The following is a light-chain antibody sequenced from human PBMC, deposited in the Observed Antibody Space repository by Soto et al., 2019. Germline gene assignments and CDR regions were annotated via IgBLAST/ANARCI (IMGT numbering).Light chain of an antibody. CDR2: WAS. CDR1: QNVLYNSNHKNY. V-gene: IGKV4-1*01. Sequence: DIVLTQSPDSLAVSLGERATINCKSSQNVLYNSNHKNYLAWYQQRPGQPPKLLIYWASTRESGVPDRFSGSGSVTDFTLTSSSLQAEDVGVYYCQQYYSAPRTFGQGTKVEIK. J-gene: IGKJ1*01. CDR3: QQYYSAPRT.